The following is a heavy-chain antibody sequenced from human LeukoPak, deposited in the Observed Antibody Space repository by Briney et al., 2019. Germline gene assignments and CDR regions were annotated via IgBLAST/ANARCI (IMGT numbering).Heavy chain of an antibody. CDR1: GFTFSTYG. CDR2: ISYDGSNE. V-gene: IGHV3-30*18. Sequence: PGGSLRPSCAASGFTFSTYGMHWVRQAPGKGLEWVAVISYDGSNEYYADSVKGRFTISRDNSKNTLYLQMSSLRAEDTAVYYCAKEFNRGLPDYWGQGTLVTVPS. J-gene: IGHJ4*02. CDR3: AKEFNRGLPDY. D-gene: IGHD2-21*01.